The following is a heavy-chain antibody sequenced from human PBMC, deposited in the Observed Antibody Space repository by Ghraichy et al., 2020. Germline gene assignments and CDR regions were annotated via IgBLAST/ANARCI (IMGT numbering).Heavy chain of an antibody. CDR1: GGSISSYY. D-gene: IGHD1-14*01. J-gene: IGHJ3*02. CDR2: IYYSGST. Sequence: SETLSLTCTVSGGSISSYYWSWIRQPPGKGLEWIGYIYYSGSTNYNPSLKSRVTISVDTSKNQFSLKLSSVTAADTAVYYCARGIITGPRSLDAFDIWGQGTMVTVSS. V-gene: IGHV4-59*01. CDR3: ARGIITGPRSLDAFDI.